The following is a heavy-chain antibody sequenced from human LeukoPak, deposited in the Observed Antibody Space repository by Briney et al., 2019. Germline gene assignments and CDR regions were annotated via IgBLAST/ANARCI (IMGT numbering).Heavy chain of an antibody. CDR1: GYSFTSYW. D-gene: IGHD3-10*01. CDR2: IYPGDSDT. CDR3: AIGESTPFDAFDI. Sequence: GESLKISCKGSGYSFTSYWIGWVRQTPGKGLEWMGIIYPGDSDTRYSPSFQGQVTISADKSISTAYLQRSSLKASDTAMYYCAIGESTPFDAFDIWGQGTMVTVSS. J-gene: IGHJ3*02. V-gene: IGHV5-51*01.